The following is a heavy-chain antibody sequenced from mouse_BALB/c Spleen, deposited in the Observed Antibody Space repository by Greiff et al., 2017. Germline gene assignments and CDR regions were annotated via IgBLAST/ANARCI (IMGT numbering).Heavy chain of an antibody. CDR3: ARHYGNYFDV. D-gene: IGHD2-1*01. Sequence: EVKLVESGGGLVKPGGSLKLSCAASGFAFSSYDMSWVRQTPEKRLEWVAYISSGGGSTYYPDTVKGRFTISRDNAKNTLYLQMSSLKSEDTAMYYCARHYGNYFDVWGAGTTVTVSS. V-gene: IGHV5-12-1*01. J-gene: IGHJ1*01. CDR1: GFAFSSYD. CDR2: ISSGGGST.